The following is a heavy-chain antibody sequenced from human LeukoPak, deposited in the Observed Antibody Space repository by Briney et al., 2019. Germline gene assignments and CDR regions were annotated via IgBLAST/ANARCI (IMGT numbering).Heavy chain of an antibody. V-gene: IGHV1-2*02. D-gene: IGHD1-26*01. Sequence: ASVTVSCTSSGYTFTGHYIHWVRQAPGQGLEWMGWINPNSGGTKYAQKFQGRVTMTRDTSISTAYMELSKLRSDDTAVYSCARDYGFYSGLYFFDYWGQGTLVTVSS. J-gene: IGHJ4*02. CDR3: ARDYGFYSGLYFFDY. CDR1: GYTFTGHY. CDR2: INPNSGGT.